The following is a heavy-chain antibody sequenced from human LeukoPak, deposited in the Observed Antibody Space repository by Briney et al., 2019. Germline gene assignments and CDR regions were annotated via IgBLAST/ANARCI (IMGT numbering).Heavy chain of an antibody. D-gene: IGHD3-22*01. J-gene: IGHJ5*02. V-gene: IGHV4-38-2*02. CDR1: GYSINFGHL. Sequence: PSETLSLTCDVSGYSINFGHLWGWIRQPPGKGREWIASINHSGRTYYTPSLKSRVTISVDTLKNQFSLKVTSVTAEDTAMYFCARESSAVAHTMMRDWLDPWGQGTLVTVSS. CDR3: ARESSAVAHTMMRDWLDP. CDR2: INHSGRT.